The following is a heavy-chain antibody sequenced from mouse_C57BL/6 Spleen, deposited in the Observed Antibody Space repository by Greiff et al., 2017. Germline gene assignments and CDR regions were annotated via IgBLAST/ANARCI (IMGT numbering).Heavy chain of an antibody. D-gene: IGHD1-1*01. J-gene: IGHJ4*01. CDR3: ARNEGIRVVPSAMDY. V-gene: IGHV2-9-1*01. Sequence: VKLMESGPGLVAPSQSLSITCTVSGFSLTSYAISWVRQPPGKGLEWLGVIWTGGGTNYNSALKSRLSISKDNSKSQVFLKMNSLQTDDTARYYCARNEGIRVVPSAMDYWGQGTSVTVSS. CDR1: GFSLTSYA. CDR2: IWTGGGT.